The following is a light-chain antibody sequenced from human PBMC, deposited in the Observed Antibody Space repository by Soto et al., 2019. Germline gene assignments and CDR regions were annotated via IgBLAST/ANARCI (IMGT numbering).Light chain of an antibody. Sequence: QSVLTQPASVSGSPGQSITISCTGTGSDVGGYNYVSWYQQHPGKAPKLMIYEVSNRPSGVSNRFSGSKSGNTASLTISGLQAEDEADYYCNSYTSSSTLYVFGTGTKVTVL. CDR3: NSYTSSSTLYV. V-gene: IGLV2-14*01. J-gene: IGLJ1*01. CDR1: GSDVGGYNY. CDR2: EVS.